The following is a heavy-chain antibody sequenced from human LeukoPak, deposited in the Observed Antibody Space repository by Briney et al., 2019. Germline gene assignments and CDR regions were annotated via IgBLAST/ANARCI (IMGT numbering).Heavy chain of an antibody. CDR3: AKEAGIVGAVYFDY. D-gene: IGHD1-26*01. CDR1: GFTFSDYY. V-gene: IGHV3-11*01. Sequence: GGSLRLSCAASGFTFSDYYMSWIRQAPGKGLEWVSYISSSGSTIYYADSVKGRFTISRDNSKNTLYLQMNSLRAEDTAVYYCAKEAGIVGAVYFDYWGQGTLVTVSS. CDR2: ISSSGSTI. J-gene: IGHJ4*02.